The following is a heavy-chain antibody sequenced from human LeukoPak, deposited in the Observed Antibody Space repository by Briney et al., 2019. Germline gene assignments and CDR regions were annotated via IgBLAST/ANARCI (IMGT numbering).Heavy chain of an antibody. Sequence: GRSLRLSCAASGFTFSSYAMNWVRQAPGKGLEWVGRIKSKSDGGTIDYAAPVKGRFTISRDDSKNTLYLQMHSLTTEDTAVYYCATTRTYWGQGTLVTVSS. V-gene: IGHV3-15*07. CDR1: GFTFSSYA. CDR2: IKSKSDGGTI. CDR3: ATTRTY. J-gene: IGHJ4*02.